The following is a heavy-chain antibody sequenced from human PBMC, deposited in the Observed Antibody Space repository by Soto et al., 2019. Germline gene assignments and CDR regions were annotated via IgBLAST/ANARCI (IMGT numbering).Heavy chain of an antibody. CDR2: ISSSSSTI. CDR1: GFTFSSYS. Sequence: GGSLRLSCAASGFTFSSYSMNWVRQAPGKGLEWVSYISSSSSTIYYAESVKGRFTISRDNAKNSLYLQMNSLRAEDTAVYYCARDSIAANDAFDIWGQGTMVTVSS. J-gene: IGHJ3*02. D-gene: IGHD6-6*01. CDR3: ARDSIAANDAFDI. V-gene: IGHV3-48*01.